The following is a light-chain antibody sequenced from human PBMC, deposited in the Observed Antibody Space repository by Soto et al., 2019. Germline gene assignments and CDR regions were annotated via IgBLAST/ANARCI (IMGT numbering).Light chain of an antibody. CDR2: GAS. CDR1: QSVSSN. Sequence: EIVMTQSPATLSVSPGERATLSCRASQSVSSNLAWYQQKPGQAPRLLIYGASTRATGIPARFSGSGSGTDFTLTISRLGAEVFAVYYCQQYGRTSWTFGQGSKVDIK. CDR3: QQYGRTSWT. J-gene: IGKJ1*01. V-gene: IGKV3-15*01.